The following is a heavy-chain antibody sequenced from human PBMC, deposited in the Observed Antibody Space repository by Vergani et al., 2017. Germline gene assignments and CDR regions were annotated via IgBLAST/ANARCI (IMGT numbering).Heavy chain of an antibody. CDR1: GFSFNSHW. D-gene: IGHD1-7*01. CDR2: IKSDGSIT. V-gene: IGHV3-74*03. J-gene: IGHJ4*02. Sequence: DVHLAESGGGFFQPGGSLRLSCSASGFSFNSHWMHWVRQVPGKGLLWVSRIKSDGSITAYADSVKGRFTISRDNSKNMLFLQMNNLRTEDTAIYYSAKQYILSTNYHFDYLSQGTLVTVSS. CDR3: AKQYILSTNYHFDY.